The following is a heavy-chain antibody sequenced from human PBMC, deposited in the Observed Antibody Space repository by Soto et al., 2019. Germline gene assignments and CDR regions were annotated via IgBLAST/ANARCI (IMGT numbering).Heavy chain of an antibody. D-gene: IGHD3-16*01. CDR3: ARNSGGALPD. V-gene: IGHV4-34*01. J-gene: IGHJ1*01. CDR1: GGSFSGYY. Sequence: QVQLQQWGAGLLKPSETLSLTCAVYGGSFSGYYWSWIRQPPGKGLEWIGEINHSGSTNYNPSLKSLVTISVDTSKNQFSLKLSSVTAADTAVYYCARNSGGALPDLGQGTLVTVSS. CDR2: INHSGST.